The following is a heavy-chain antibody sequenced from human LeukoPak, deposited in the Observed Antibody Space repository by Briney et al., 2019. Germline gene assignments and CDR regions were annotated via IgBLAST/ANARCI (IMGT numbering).Heavy chain of an antibody. D-gene: IGHD3-22*01. CDR2: MSYRGSI. Sequence: PSETLSLTCAVSGDSFSTSTYYWGWIRLPPGKGLEWIGSMSYRGSIHYNPSLKSRVTISVDTSKNQFSLKLSSVTAADTAVYYCARMRLGDSSGYYYLAYYYYYYMDVWGKGTTVTVSS. CDR3: ARMRLGDSSGYYYLAYYYYYYMDV. J-gene: IGHJ6*03. V-gene: IGHV4-39*07. CDR1: GDSFSTSTYY.